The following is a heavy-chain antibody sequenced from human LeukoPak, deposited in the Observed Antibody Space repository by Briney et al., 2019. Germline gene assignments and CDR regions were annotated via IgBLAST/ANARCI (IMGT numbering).Heavy chain of an antibody. CDR2: ISSSSSTI. V-gene: IGHV3-48*04. CDR3: AREDYYYDSSGPGEYY. J-gene: IGHJ4*02. D-gene: IGHD3-22*01. CDR1: GFTFSSYS. Sequence: GGSLRLSCAASGFTFSSYSMNWVRQAPGKGLEWVSYISSSSSTIYYADSVKGRFTISRDNAKNSLYLQMNSLRAEDTAVYYCAREDYYYDSSGPGEYYWGQGTLVTVSS.